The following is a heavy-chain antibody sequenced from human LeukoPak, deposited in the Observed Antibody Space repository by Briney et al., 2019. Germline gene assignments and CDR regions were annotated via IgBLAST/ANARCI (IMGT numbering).Heavy chain of an antibody. CDR2: ISGSGGST. V-gene: IGHV3-23*01. CDR1: GFSFSTYA. J-gene: IGHJ4*02. CDR3: ARDLYGVSHDY. D-gene: IGHD4-17*01. Sequence: GGSLRLSCAASGFSFSTYALSWVRQAPGKGLEWVSGISGSGGSTYYVDSVKGRFTISRDNSKNTLYLQMNSLRAEDTAVYYCARDLYGVSHDYWGQGTLVTVSS.